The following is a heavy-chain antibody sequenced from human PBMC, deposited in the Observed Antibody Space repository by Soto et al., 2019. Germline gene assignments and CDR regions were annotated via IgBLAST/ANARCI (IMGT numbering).Heavy chain of an antibody. CDR3: APSLGYYDSSGYSSMVGWFDP. V-gene: IGHV4-59*01. J-gene: IGHJ5*02. CDR1: GGSISSYY. CDR2: IYYSGST. Sequence: QVQLQESGPGLVKPSETLSLTCTVSGGSISSYYWSWIRQPPGKGLEWIGYIYYSGSTNYNPSLKSRVTISVDTSTNQFSLKLSSVTAAATAVYYCAPSLGYYDSSGYSSMVGWFDPWGQGTLVTVSS. D-gene: IGHD3-22*01.